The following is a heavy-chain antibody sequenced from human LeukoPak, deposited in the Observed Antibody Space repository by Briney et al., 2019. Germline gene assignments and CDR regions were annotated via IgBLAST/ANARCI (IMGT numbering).Heavy chain of an antibody. V-gene: IGHV1-69*13. CDR2: IIPIFGTA. CDR1: GGTFSSYA. J-gene: IGHJ4*02. D-gene: IGHD2-21*01. CDR3: ARDFYCGGDCYALGY. Sequence: SVKVSCEASGGTFSSYAISWVRQSPGQGLEWMGGIIPIFGTANYAQKFQGRVTITADESTSTAYMELSSLRSEDTAVYYCARDFYCGGDCYALGYWGQGTLVTVSS.